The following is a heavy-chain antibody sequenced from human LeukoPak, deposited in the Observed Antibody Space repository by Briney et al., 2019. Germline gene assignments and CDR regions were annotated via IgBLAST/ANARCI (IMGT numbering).Heavy chain of an antibody. Sequence: GGSLRLSCTASGFTFSSYAMSWVRQAPGKGLEWVSAISGSGGSTYYADSVKGRFTISRDNSKNTLYLQMNSLRAEDTAVYYCAKDQVDTAMAGDFDYWGQGTLVTVSS. D-gene: IGHD5-18*01. V-gene: IGHV3-23*01. CDR2: ISGSGGST. J-gene: IGHJ4*02. CDR1: GFTFSSYA. CDR3: AKDQVDTAMAGDFDY.